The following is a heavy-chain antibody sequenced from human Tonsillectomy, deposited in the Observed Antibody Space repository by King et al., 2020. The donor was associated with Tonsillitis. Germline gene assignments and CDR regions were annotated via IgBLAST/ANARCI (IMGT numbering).Heavy chain of an antibody. CDR1: GFTFSSYA. CDR2: VSGSGGST. V-gene: IGHV3-23*04. CDR3: AKDVAVAGGVLYFDY. Sequence: VQLVESGGGLVQPGGSLRLSCAASGFTFSSYAMSWVRQAPGKGLEWVSAVSGSGGSTYDADSVKGRFTIPRDNSKNTLQLQMNSLRAEDTAVYYCAKDVAVAGGVLYFDYWGQGTLVTVSS. D-gene: IGHD6-19*01. J-gene: IGHJ4*02.